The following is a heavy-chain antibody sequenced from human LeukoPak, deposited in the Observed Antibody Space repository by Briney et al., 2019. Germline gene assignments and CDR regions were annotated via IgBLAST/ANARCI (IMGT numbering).Heavy chain of an antibody. D-gene: IGHD5-18*01. V-gene: IGHV1-69*01. Sequence: SVKVSCKASGGTFSSYAISWVRQAPGQGLEWMGGITPIFGTANYAQKFQGRVTITADESTSTAYMELSSLRSEDTAVYYCARELGYGRNWFDPWGQGTLVTVSS. J-gene: IGHJ5*02. CDR3: ARELGYGRNWFDP. CDR1: GGTFSSYA. CDR2: ITPIFGTA.